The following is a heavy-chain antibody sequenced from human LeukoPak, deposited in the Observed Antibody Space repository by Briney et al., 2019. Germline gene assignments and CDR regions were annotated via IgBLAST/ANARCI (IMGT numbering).Heavy chain of an antibody. J-gene: IGHJ3*02. V-gene: IGHV1-18*01. Sequence: GASVQVSCKASGYTFTSYCISGVRQAPGRGREWLGWISSYNGYTNYAQKHQGRVTMTTDTSTSTAYVELRSLRSDDTAVYYCARDHGKGDYYGSGSYRSPGAFDIWGQGTMVTVSS. D-gene: IGHD3-10*01. CDR3: ARDHGKGDYYGSGSYRSPGAFDI. CDR2: ISSYNGYT. CDR1: GYTFTSYC.